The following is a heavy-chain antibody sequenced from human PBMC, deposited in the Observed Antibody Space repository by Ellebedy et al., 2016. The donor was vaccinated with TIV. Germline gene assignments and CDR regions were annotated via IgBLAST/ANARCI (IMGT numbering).Heavy chain of an antibody. CDR1: GFTFSSYA. CDR2: ISGSGGST. J-gene: IGHJ4*02. CDR3: AILWGYEWELLPFDY. V-gene: IGHV3-23*01. Sequence: GESLKISCAASGFTFSSYAMSWVRQAPGKGLEWVSAISGSGGSTYYADSVKGRFTISRDNSKNTLYLQMNSLRAEDTAVYYCAILWGYEWELLPFDYWGQGTLVTVSS. D-gene: IGHD1-26*01.